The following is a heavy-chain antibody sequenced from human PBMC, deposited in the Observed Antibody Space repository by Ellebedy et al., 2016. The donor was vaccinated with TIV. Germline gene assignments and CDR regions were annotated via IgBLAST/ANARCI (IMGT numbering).Heavy chain of an antibody. J-gene: IGHJ4*02. V-gene: IGHV3-48*04. CDR2: INPSGTSM. Sequence: GGSLRLSCAASGFTFSSYAMHWVRQAPGKGLECLSYINPSGTSMTYIDSVRGRFTISRDNAENSLYLQMNNLRAEDTAVYYCARVPRGLDYWGQGILVTVSS. CDR1: GFTFSSYA. CDR3: ARVPRGLDY. D-gene: IGHD2-15*01.